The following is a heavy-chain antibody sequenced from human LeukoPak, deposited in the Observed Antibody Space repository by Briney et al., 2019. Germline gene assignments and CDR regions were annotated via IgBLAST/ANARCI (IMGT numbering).Heavy chain of an antibody. Sequence: GESLKISFKGSGYSFTSYWISWVRQMPGKGLEWMGRIDPSDSYTNYSPSFQGHVTISADKSISTAHLQWSSLKASDTAVYYCARRGYSYDPYYWGQGTLVTVSS. CDR2: IDPSDSYT. CDR3: ARRGYSYDPYY. J-gene: IGHJ4*02. D-gene: IGHD5-18*01. CDR1: GYSFTSYW. V-gene: IGHV5-10-1*01.